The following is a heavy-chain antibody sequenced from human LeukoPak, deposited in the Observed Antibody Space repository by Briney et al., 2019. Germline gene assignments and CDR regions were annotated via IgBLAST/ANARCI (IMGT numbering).Heavy chain of an antibody. J-gene: IGHJ4*02. V-gene: IGHV3-9*01. CDR3: TSDYYFDY. CDR1: GFTFDDYA. Sequence: GGSLRLSCAASGFTFDDYAMHWVRQAPGKGLEWVSGISWNSGSIGYADSVKGRFTISRDNAKNSLYLQMNSLRAEDTAVYYCTSDYYFDYWGQGTLVTVSS. CDR2: ISWNSGSI.